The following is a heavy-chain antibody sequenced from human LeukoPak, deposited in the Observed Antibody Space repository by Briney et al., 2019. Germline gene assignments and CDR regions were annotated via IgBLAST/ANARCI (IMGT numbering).Heavy chain of an antibody. Sequence: GASVKVSCKASVYTFTGYYMHWVRQAPGQGLEWMGWIHPNSGGTNYAQKFQGRVTMTRDTSISTAYMELSRLRSDDTAVYYCARAMDYYGSGRLDYWGQGTLVTVSS. V-gene: IGHV1-2*02. CDR2: IHPNSGGT. D-gene: IGHD3-10*01. CDR3: ARAMDYYGSGRLDY. CDR1: VYTFTGYY. J-gene: IGHJ4*02.